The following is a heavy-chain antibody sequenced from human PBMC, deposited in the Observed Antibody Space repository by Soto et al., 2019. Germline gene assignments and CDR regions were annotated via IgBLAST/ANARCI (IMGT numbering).Heavy chain of an antibody. Sequence: SETLSLTCTVSGNSISPYYWSWIRQPPGKGLEWIGYIYYTGSTKYNPSLKSRVTISLGTSRNQVSLKLSSVTAADTAVYYCTRVGGYYGDYPNFDYWGPGTLVTVSS. J-gene: IGHJ4*02. CDR2: IYYTGST. V-gene: IGHV4-59*01. CDR3: TRVGGYYGDYPNFDY. CDR1: GNSISPYY. D-gene: IGHD4-17*01.